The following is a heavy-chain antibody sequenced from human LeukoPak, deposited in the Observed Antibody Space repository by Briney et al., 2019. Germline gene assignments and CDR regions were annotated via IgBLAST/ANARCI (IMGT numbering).Heavy chain of an antibody. CDR2: IWYDGTNK. CDR3: ARDRGIYYGLNPGGWFDP. V-gene: IGHV3-33*08. Sequence: GGSLRLSCAASGFSVSNNYMSWVRQAPGKGLEWVAVIWYDGTNKYYADSVKGRFTISRDNSKNTLYLQMNSLRSEDTAVYYCARDRGIYYGLNPGGWFDPWGQGTLVTVSS. D-gene: IGHD3-10*01. CDR1: GFSVSNNY. J-gene: IGHJ5*02.